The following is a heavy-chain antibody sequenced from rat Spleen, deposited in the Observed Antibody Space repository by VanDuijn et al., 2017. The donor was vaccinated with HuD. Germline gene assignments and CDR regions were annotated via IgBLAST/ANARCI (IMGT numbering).Heavy chain of an antibody. CDR3: VRHRAYWFAY. CDR1: GFTFSDYY. CDR2: INYDGSST. D-gene: IGHD4-1*01. V-gene: IGHV5-29*01. Sequence: EVQLVESDGGLVQPGRSLKLSCAASGFTFSDYYMAWVRQAPTKGLEWVATINYDGSSTYYRDSVKGRFTISRDNAKSTLYLQMDSLRSEDTATYYCVRHRAYWFAYWGQGTLVTVSS. J-gene: IGHJ3*01.